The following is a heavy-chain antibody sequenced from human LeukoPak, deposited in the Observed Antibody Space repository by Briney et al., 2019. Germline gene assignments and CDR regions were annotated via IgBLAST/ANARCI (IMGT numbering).Heavy chain of an antibody. CDR1: GFTFSSYW. V-gene: IGHV3-7*02. CDR3: TDKNLA. CDR2: INQDGCEK. J-gene: IGHJ5*02. Sequence: PGGSLRLSCAASGFTFSSYWMTWVRQAPGKGLEWVGNINQDGCEKYYVDSVKGRFTISRDNAKNSLYLQMNSLRVEDTAVYVCTDKNLAWGPGTLVTVSS. D-gene: IGHD2/OR15-2a*01.